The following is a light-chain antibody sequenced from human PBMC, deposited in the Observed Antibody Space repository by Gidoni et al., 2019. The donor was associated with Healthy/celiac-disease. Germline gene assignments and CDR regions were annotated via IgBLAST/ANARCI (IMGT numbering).Light chain of an antibody. CDR2: EAA. V-gene: IGKV3-11*01. CDR1: QSVSSY. CDR3: QQRI. Sequence: EIVLTQSPATLSLSPGERANLSCRASQSVSSYLAWYQQKPGQAPRLLIYEAANRATGIPARFSGSGSGTDFTLIISSLEPEDFAVYYCQQRIFGPGTKVDIK. J-gene: IGKJ3*01.